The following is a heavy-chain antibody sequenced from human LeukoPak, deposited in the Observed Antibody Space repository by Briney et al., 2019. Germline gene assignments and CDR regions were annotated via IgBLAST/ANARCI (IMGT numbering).Heavy chain of an antibody. D-gene: IGHD5-18*01. Sequence: ASVKVSCKASGYSFTSYGFNWVRQAPGQGLEWMGWMSAYNGKTNYAHSLQGRVTVTANTSTSTAYMELRSLRSEDTAVYYCARGMGYSYGHPQGAFDIWGQGTMVTVSS. V-gene: IGHV1-18*01. CDR1: GYSFTSYG. CDR3: ARGMGYSYGHPQGAFDI. CDR2: MSAYNGKT. J-gene: IGHJ3*02.